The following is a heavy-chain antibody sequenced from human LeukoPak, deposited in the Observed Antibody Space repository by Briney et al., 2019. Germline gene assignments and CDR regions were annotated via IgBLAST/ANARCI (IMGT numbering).Heavy chain of an antibody. J-gene: IGHJ4*02. CDR2: IYYSGRT. CDR3: ARGFYSPHY. CDR1: GGSISSDY. V-gene: IGHV4-59*01. Sequence: KPSETLSLTCTVSGGSISSDYWRWIRQPPGKGLEWIGYIYYSGRTYYNPSLKSRITISVDTSKNQFSLKLSSVTAADTAVYYCARGFYSPHYWGQGTLVSVSS. D-gene: IGHD4-11*01.